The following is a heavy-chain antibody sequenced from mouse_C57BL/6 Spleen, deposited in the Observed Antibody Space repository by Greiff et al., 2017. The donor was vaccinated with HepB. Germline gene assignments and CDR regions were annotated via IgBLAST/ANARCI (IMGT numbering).Heavy chain of an antibody. CDR3: ARRDYSNYRYFDV. D-gene: IGHD2-5*01. Sequence: QVQLQQPGAELVMPGASVKLSCKASGYTFTSYWMHWVKQRPGQGLEWIGEIDPSDSYTNYNQKFKGKSTLTVDKSSSTAYMQLSSLTSEDSAVYYCARRDYSNYRYFDVWGTGTTVTVSS. CDR1: GYTFTSYW. V-gene: IGHV1-69*01. J-gene: IGHJ1*03. CDR2: IDPSDSYT.